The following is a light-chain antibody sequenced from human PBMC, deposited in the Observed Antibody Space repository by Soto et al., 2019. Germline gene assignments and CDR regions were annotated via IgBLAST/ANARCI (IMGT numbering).Light chain of an antibody. V-gene: IGKV1-9*01. J-gene: IGKJ4*01. CDR2: AAS. CDR1: QGISSY. CDR3: LQLNSYPLT. Sequence: DIQLTQSPSFLSASVGDRITITCRASQGISSYLAWYQGKPGKAPKVLIYAASTLQSGVPSRFSGSGSGTEFTLTISSLQPEDFATYYCLQLNSYPLTFGGGPRWRSN.